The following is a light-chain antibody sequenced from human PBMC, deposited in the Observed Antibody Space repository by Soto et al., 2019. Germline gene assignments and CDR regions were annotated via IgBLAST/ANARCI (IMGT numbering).Light chain of an antibody. CDR3: QQINSYTRT. CDR2: ATS. CDR1: QNINTY. J-gene: IGKJ3*01. Sequence: DIQITQSPSSRSASVGDRVTITCRASQNINTYLNWYRQKPGKVPKLLIYATSSLQSGVPSMFSGSGSGTDFTLTISSLQPEDFATYYCQQINSYTRTFGPGTKVDI. V-gene: IGKV1-39*01.